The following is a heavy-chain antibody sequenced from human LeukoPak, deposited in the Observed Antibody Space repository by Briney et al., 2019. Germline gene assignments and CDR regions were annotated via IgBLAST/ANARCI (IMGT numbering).Heavy chain of an antibody. J-gene: IGHJ4*02. CDR3: ARDSPGYSTGWYYPFDY. Sequence: SETLSLTCAVSGYSISSGYYWDWIRQPPGKGLEWIGSIYHSGSTYYNPSLKSRVTISVDTSKNQFSLKLTSVTAADTAVYYCARDSPGYSTGWYYPFDYWGQETLVTVSS. CDR2: IYHSGST. CDR1: GYSISSGYY. V-gene: IGHV4-38-2*02. D-gene: IGHD6-19*01.